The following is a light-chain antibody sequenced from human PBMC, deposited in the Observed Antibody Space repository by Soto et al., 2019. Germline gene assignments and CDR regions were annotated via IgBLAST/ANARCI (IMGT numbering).Light chain of an antibody. Sequence: EIVLTQSPGTLSLSPGERATLSCRASQSVGSSYLAWYQQKPGQAPRLLIYGVSSRASGIPDRFSGSGSGTDFTLTISGLEPEDSAVYFCHHYGTSPTFGQGTRLEIK. CDR2: GVS. CDR1: QSVGSSY. J-gene: IGKJ5*01. CDR3: HHYGTSPT. V-gene: IGKV3-20*01.